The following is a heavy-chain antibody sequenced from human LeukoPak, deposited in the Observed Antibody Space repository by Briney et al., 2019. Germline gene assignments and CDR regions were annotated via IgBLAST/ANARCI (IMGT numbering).Heavy chain of an antibody. V-gene: IGHV3-48*01. D-gene: IGHD6-13*01. J-gene: IGHJ5*02. CDR2: ISSGSTII. CDR3: AKVPRQHDNWFDP. CDR1: GFTFSSHS. Sequence: PVGSLRLSCAASGFTFSSHSMNWVRQAPGKGLEWVSYISSGSTIIHYADSVKGRFTISRDDAKNSLYLQMNSLRAEDTAVYYCAKVPRQHDNWFDPWGQGTLVTVSS.